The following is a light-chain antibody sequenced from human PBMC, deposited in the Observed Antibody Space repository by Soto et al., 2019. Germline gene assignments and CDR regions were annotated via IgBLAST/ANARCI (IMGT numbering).Light chain of an antibody. CDR2: KAS. CDR1: QSISTW. V-gene: IGKV1-5*03. J-gene: IGKJ1*01. Sequence: IQMTQSPSTLSAFVGDRVTITCRASQSISTWLAWYQQKPGKAPKLLIYKASGLESGVPSRFSGSGSGTEFTLTISSLQPDDFATYYCQQYNSYSWTFGQGTKVDIK. CDR3: QQYNSYSWT.